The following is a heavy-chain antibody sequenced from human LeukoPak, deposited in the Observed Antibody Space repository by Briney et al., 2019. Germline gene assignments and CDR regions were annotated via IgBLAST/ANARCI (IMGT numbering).Heavy chain of an antibody. CDR1: GFTFSSYV. V-gene: IGHV3-33*01. D-gene: IGHD7-27*01. J-gene: IGHJ3*02. CDR3: ASATGDNDAFDI. CDR2: IWNDGSNK. Sequence: GRSLRLSCAASGFTFSSYVMHWVRQAPGKGLEWVAVIWNDGSNKYFADSVKGRFTISRDSSKNTLYLQMNSLRAEDTAVYYCASATGDNDAFDIWGQGTVVTVSS.